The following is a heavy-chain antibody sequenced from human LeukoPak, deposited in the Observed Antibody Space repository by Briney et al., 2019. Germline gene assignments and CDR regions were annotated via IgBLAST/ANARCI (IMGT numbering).Heavy chain of an antibody. V-gene: IGHV3-66*01. CDR3: ASPYSGGSIDY. CDR2: IYSGGST. D-gene: IGHD1-26*01. Sequence: GGSLRLSCAASGFTASSNYMSWVRQAPGKGLEWVSVIYSGGSTYYADSVKGRFTISRDNSKNTLYLQMNSLRAEDTAVYYCASPYSGGSIDYWGQGTLVTVSS. J-gene: IGHJ4*02. CDR1: GFTASSNY.